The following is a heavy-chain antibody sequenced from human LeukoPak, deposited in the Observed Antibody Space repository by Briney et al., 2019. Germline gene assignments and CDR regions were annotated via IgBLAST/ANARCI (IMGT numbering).Heavy chain of an antibody. Sequence: SETLSLTCSVSGGSISSSTYYWGWIRQPPGKGLEWIGSIYYSGATYYSPSLKSRVTISIDTSKNQLSLKLSSVTAADTAVYYCARVPRIAVAENWFDPWGQGTLVTVSS. CDR2: IYYSGAT. D-gene: IGHD6-19*01. J-gene: IGHJ5*02. CDR1: GGSISSSTYY. CDR3: ARVPRIAVAENWFDP. V-gene: IGHV4-39*07.